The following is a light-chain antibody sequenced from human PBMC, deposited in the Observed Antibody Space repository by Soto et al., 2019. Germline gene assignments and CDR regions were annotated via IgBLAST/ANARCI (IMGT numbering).Light chain of an antibody. V-gene: IGKV1D-16*01. CDR3: QQYSAYPT. CDR1: QGVGTL. J-gene: IGKJ4*01. CDR2: GAS. Sequence: DIQMTQSPSSLSASVVDRVTMTCRASQGVGTLLTWYQQKPEKPPKSLIYGASNLQRGVPSRFSGSGSGTDFTLTISSLQPEDFATYYCQQYSAYPTFGGGTKVEIK.